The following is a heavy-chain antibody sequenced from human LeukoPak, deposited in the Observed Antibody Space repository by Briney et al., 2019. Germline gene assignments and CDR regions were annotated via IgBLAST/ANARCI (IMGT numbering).Heavy chain of an antibody. Sequence: SETLSLTCTVSGGSISSGDYYWSWIRQPPGKGLEWIGYIYYSGSTNYNPSLKSRVTISVDMSKNQFSLKLSSVTAADTAVYYCARGHKGDYWGQGTLVTVSS. V-gene: IGHV4-61*08. CDR1: GGSISSGDYY. J-gene: IGHJ4*02. CDR3: ARGHKGDY. CDR2: IYYSGST.